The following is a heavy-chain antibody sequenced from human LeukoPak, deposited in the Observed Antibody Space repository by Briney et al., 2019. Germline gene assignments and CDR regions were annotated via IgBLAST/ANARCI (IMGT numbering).Heavy chain of an antibody. CDR3: ARSIFGVVITSIDY. CDR1: GGSISSSSYY. J-gene: IGHJ4*02. V-gene: IGHV4-39*01. CDR2: IYYSGST. Sequence: SETLSLTCTVSGGSISSSSYYWGWIRQPPGKGLEWIGSIYYSGSTYYNPSLKSRVTISVDTSKNQFSLKLSSVTAADTAVYYCARSIFGVVITSIDYWAREPWSPSPQ. D-gene: IGHD3-3*01.